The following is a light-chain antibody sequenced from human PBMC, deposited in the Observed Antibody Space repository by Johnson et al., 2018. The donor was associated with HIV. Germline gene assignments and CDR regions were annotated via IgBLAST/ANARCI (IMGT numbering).Light chain of an antibody. CDR3: GTWDNSLNSPV. Sequence: QPVLTQPPSVSAAAGQKVTISCSGSSSNIGNNYVSWYQQVPGTAPKLLIYDNNRRSSGIPDRFSGSKSGTSATLGITGLQTGDEADYYCGTWDNSLNSPVFGTGTKVTVL. V-gene: IGLV1-51*01. J-gene: IGLJ1*01. CDR2: DNN. CDR1: SSNIGNNY.